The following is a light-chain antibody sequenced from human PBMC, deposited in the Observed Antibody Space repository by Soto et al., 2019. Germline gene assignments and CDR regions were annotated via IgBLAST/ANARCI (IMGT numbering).Light chain of an antibody. V-gene: IGKV1-5*01. Sequence: DIQMTQSPSTLSASVGDRVTITCRASQSISSWLAWYQQKPGKAPKLLIYDASSLESGVPSRFSGSGSATEFTLTFSSLQPDDFATYYCQQYNSYWTFGQGTKVEIK. CDR3: QQYNSYWT. CDR2: DAS. J-gene: IGKJ1*01. CDR1: QSISSW.